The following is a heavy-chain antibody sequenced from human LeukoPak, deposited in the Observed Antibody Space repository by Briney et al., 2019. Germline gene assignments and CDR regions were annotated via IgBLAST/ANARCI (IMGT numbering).Heavy chain of an antibody. D-gene: IGHD4-23*01. V-gene: IGHV4-59*01. CDR2: IYYSGST. J-gene: IGHJ2*01. CDR3: ARSVVTLYWYFDL. Sequence: SETLSLTCTVSGGSISGYYYNWIRQPPGKGLEWIGYIYYSGSTNYNPSLKSRVTISLDTSKNQFSLKLSSVTTADTAVYYCARSVVTLYWYFDLWGRGTWSLSPQ. CDR1: GGSISGYY.